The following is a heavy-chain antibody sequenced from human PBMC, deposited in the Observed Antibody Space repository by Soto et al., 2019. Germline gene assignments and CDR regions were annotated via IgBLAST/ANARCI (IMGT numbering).Heavy chain of an antibody. J-gene: IGHJ6*02. CDR1: GGTFSSYA. D-gene: IGHD3-10*01. Sequence: SVKVSCKASGGTFSSYAISWVRQAPGQGLEWMGGIIPIFGTANYAQKFQGRVTITADESTSTAYMELSSLRSEDTAVYYCARGTMVAEEYYYGMDVWGQGTTVTVSS. CDR3: ARGTMVAEEYYYGMDV. V-gene: IGHV1-69*13. CDR2: IIPIFGTA.